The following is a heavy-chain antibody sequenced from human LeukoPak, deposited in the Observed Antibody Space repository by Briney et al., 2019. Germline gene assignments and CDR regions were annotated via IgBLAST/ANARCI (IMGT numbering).Heavy chain of an antibody. V-gene: IGHV4-39*01. J-gene: IGHJ4*02. CDR3: ARHPVHCSSTSCLYGPFDY. Sequence: PSETLSLTCTVSGGSISSSSYYWGWIRQPPGKGLEWIGSIYYSGSTYYNPSLKSRVTISVDTSKNQFSLKLSSVTAADTAVYYCARHPVHCSSTSCLYGPFDYWGQGTLVTVSS. CDR1: GGSISSSSYY. D-gene: IGHD2-2*01. CDR2: IYYSGST.